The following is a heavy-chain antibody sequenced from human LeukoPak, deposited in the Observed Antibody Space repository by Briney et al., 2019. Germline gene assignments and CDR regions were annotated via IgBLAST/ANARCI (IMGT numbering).Heavy chain of an antibody. D-gene: IGHD3-22*01. V-gene: IGHV1-18*01. Sequence: ASVTVSCKASGYNFVLYGIIWVRQAPGQGLEWMGWISAYDANTELSQKLQGRVTMTTDRSTTTAHMELRSLRPDDTAVYYCGKDPYEWHYVSRPAGWFAPWGQGTLVTVSS. CDR2: ISAYDANT. J-gene: IGHJ5*02. CDR3: GKDPYEWHYVSRPAGWFAP. CDR1: GYNFVLYG.